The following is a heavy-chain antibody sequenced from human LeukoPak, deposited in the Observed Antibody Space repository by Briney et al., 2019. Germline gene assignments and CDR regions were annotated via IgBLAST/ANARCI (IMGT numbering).Heavy chain of an antibody. CDR1: GYTFTSYD. V-gene: IGHV1-8*01. CDR3: ARGQKRSTYYDFWSGYYPPLYFDY. J-gene: IGHJ4*02. D-gene: IGHD3-3*01. Sequence: ASVKVSCKASGYTFTSYDINWVRQATGQGLEWMGWMNPNSGNTGYAQKFQGRVTMTRNTSISTAYMELSSLRSEDTAVYYCARGQKRSTYYDFWSGYYPPLYFDYWGQGTLVTASS. CDR2: MNPNSGNT.